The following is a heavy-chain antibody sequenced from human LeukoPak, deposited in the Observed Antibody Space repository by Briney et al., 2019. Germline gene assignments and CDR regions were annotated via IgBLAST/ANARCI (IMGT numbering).Heavy chain of an antibody. Sequence: SETLSLTCAVYGESFSDYYWTWIRQPPGKGLEWIGEINHGGSTNYNPSLKSRVTISVDTAKHQFSLNLISVTAADTALYYCVRAEINDYSRYWGQGIPVIVSS. CDR2: INHGGST. D-gene: IGHD4-11*01. V-gene: IGHV4-34*01. J-gene: IGHJ4*02. CDR1: GESFSDYY. CDR3: VRAEINDYSRY.